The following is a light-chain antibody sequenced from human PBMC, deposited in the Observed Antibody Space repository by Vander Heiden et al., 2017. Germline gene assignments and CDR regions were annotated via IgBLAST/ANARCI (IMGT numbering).Light chain of an antibody. CDR1: SSNIGNNY. Sequence: VQKVTISCSGSSSNIGNNYVSWYQQLPGTAPKLLIYDNNKRPSGIPDRFSGSKSGTSATLGITGLQTGDEADYYCGTWDSSLSAVVFGGGTKLTVL. J-gene: IGLJ2*01. CDR3: GTWDSSLSAVV. CDR2: DNN. V-gene: IGLV1-51*01.